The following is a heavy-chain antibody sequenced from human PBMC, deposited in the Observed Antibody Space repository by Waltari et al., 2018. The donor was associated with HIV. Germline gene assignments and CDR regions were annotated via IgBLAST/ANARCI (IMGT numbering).Heavy chain of an antibody. V-gene: IGHV1-58*01. CDR1: GFPSTTSL. CDR2: IVVGSGNT. D-gene: IGHD1-7*01. Sequence: QMQLVQSGPEVTKPGTSVQVSCQASGFPSTTSLVQWVRQARGQRLEWIGWIVVGSGNTNYAQKFQERVTITRDMSTSTAYMELSSLRSEDTAVYYCAAGLNYPCDYWGQGTLVTVSS. J-gene: IGHJ4*02. CDR3: AAGLNYPCDY.